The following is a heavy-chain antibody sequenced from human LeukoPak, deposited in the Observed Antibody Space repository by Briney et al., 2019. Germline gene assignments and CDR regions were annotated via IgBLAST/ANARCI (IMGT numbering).Heavy chain of an antibody. J-gene: IGHJ4*02. CDR3: ARARLDYGGNSYYFDY. D-gene: IGHD4-23*01. CDR1: GFTFSSYW. CDR2: IKQNGSEK. V-gene: IGHV3-7*01. Sequence: GGSLRLSCAASGFTFSSYWMSWVRQAPGKGLEWVANIKQNGSEKYYVDFVKGRFTISRDNAKNSLYLQMNSLRAEDTAVYYCARARLDYGGNSYYFDYWGQGTLVTVSS.